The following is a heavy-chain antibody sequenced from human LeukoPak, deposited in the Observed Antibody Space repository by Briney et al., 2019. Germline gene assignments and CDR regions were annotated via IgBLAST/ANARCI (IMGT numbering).Heavy chain of an antibody. CDR1: GYTFTSYG. J-gene: IGHJ5*02. CDR3: ARANMVRGVGSFFDRNWFDP. Sequence: EASVKVSCKASGYTFTSYGISWLRQAPGQGLEWMGWISTYNGHTNYAQKLQGRVTMTTDTSTSTAYMELRNLRSDDTAVYYCARANMVRGVGSFFDRNWFDPWGQGILVTVSS. D-gene: IGHD3-10*01. CDR2: ISTYNGHT. V-gene: IGHV1-18*01.